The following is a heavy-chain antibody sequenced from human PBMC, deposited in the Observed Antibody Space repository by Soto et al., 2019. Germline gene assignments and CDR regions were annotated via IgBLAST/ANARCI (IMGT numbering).Heavy chain of an antibody. CDR3: AHGSGWLFDY. V-gene: IGHV2-5*02. CDR1: GFSLNERAVG. CDR2: TYWDDDN. D-gene: IGHD6-19*01. Sequence: QITLEESGPTLVKPTQTLTLTCTFSGFSLNERAVGVGWIRQPPGKALEWLAFTYWDDDNHSSPSLKNRLTIPKDTSKNQVVLTLTNTDPADTATYYCAHGSGWLFDYWGQGTQVTVSS. J-gene: IGHJ4*02.